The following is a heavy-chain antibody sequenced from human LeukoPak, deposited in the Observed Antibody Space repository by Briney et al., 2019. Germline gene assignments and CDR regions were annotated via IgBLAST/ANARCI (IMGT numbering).Heavy chain of an antibody. V-gene: IGHV4-34*01. CDR2: INHSGST. J-gene: IGHJ4*02. CDR1: GGSFSGYY. D-gene: IGHD4-17*01. Sequence: SETLSLTCAVYGGSFSGYYWSWIRQPPGKGLEWIGEINHSGSTNYNPSLKSRVSISVDTSKNQFSLKLSSVTAADTAVYYCARRRLRPSIIIDYWGQGTLVTVSS. CDR3: ARRRLRPSIIIDY.